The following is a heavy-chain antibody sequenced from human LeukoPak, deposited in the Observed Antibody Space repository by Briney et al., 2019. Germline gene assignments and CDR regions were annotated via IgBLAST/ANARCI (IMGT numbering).Heavy chain of an antibody. CDR2: IYSGGST. D-gene: IGHD3-9*01. CDR1: GFTVSSNY. V-gene: IGHV3-66*01. Sequence: GGSLRLSCAASGFTVSSNYMSWVRQAPGKGLEWVSVIYSGGSTYYADSVKGRFTISRDNSKNTLYLQMNSLRAEDTAVYYCARDQVLRYFDYGMDVWGQGTTVTVSS. J-gene: IGHJ6*02. CDR3: ARDQVLRYFDYGMDV.